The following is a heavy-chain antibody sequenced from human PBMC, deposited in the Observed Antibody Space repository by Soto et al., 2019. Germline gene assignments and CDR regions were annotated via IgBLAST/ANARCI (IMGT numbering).Heavy chain of an antibody. Sequence: PGGSLRLSCAASGFTFDDYAMHWVRQAPGKGLEWVSGISWNSGSIGYADSVKGRFTISRDNAKNSLYLQMNSLRAEDTALYYCAKDSTDGSSDYWGQGTLVTVSS. J-gene: IGHJ4*02. CDR3: AKDSTDGSSDY. V-gene: IGHV3-9*01. D-gene: IGHD1-26*01. CDR1: GFTFDDYA. CDR2: ISWNSGSI.